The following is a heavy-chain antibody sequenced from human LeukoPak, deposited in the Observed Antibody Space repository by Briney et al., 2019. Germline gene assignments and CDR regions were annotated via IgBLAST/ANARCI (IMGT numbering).Heavy chain of an antibody. CDR2: IYYSGST. J-gene: IGHJ3*02. D-gene: IGHD6-13*01. CDR3: ARSGSSWYRKVAHDAFDI. V-gene: IGHV4-30-4*01. CDR1: GGSISSGDYY. Sequence: SQTLSLTCTVSGGSISSGDYYWSWIRQPPGNGLEWIGYIYYSGSTYYNPSLKSRVTISVDTSKNQFSLKLSSVTAADTAVYYCARSGSSWYRKVAHDAFDIWGQGTMVTVSS.